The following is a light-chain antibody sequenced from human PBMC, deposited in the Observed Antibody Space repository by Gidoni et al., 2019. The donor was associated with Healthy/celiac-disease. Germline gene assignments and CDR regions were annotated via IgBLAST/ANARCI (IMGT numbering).Light chain of an antibody. CDR2: DAS. J-gene: IGKJ2*01. V-gene: IGKV3-11*01. CDR1: QSVSSY. Sequence: EIVLTQSPATLSLSPGERATLSFRASQSVSSYLAWYQQKPGQAPRLLIYDASNRATGSPARCSGSGSGTDFTLTISSLEPEDFAVYYCQQRSNWYTFGQGTKLEIK. CDR3: QQRSNWYT.